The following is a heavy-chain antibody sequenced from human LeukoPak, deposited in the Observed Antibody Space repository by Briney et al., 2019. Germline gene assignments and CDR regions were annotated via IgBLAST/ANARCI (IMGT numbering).Heavy chain of an antibody. CDR2: INPSGGGT. D-gene: IGHD6-13*01. CDR3: SRARWYGGAFDI. J-gene: IGHJ3*02. V-gene: IGHV1-46*03. CDR1: GYTFTTYY. Sequence: ASVKLSCKASGYTFTTYYMHWVRQAPGQGLGWMGIINPSGGGTTYAQKFQGRVTMTSDTSTNTVYMQLSSLRSEDTAIYYCSRARWYGGAFDIWGQGTMVTVSS.